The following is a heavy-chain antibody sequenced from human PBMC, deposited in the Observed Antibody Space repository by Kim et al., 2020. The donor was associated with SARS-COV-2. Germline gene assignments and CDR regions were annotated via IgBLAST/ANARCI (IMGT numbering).Heavy chain of an antibody. CDR2: IRSKANSYAT. V-gene: IGHV3-73*01. Sequence: GGSLRLSCAASGFTFSGSAMHWVRQASGKGLEWVGRIRSKANSYATAYAASVKGRFTISRDDSKNTAYLQMNSLKTEDTAVYYCTRPGTAFPVARHAFDIWGQGTMVTVSS. CDR1: GFTFSGSA. CDR3: TRPGTAFPVARHAFDI. D-gene: IGHD6-19*01. J-gene: IGHJ3*02.